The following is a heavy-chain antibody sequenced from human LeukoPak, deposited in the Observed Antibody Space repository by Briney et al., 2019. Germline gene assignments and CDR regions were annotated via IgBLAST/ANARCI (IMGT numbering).Heavy chain of an antibody. D-gene: IGHD3-22*01. CDR3: AKMGGYFYDSSTYDPIWFDH. V-gene: IGHV4-59*07. CDR1: VGSMRPKF. J-gene: IGHJ5*02. CDR2: VYHSGRT. Sequence: SDTLSLTCTVSVGSMRPKFWSWIRQAPRKGLEWIGYVYHSGRTNVGPSLKRRATILVDTSKNQFSLKLTSVTAADTALYYCAKMGGYFYDSSTYDPIWFDHWGQGIQVTVSS.